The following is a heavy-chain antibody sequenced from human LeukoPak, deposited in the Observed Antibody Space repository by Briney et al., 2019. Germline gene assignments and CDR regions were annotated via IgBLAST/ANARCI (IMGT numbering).Heavy chain of an antibody. Sequence: SETLSLTCTVSGGSVSSGSYYWSWIRQPPGKGLEWIGYIYYSGSTNYNPSLKSRVTISVDTSKNQFSLKLTSVTAADTAVYYCARGGDSSGFYYYFDYWGQGTLVTVSS. CDR2: IYYSGST. CDR3: ARGGDSSGFYYYFDY. D-gene: IGHD3-22*01. V-gene: IGHV4-61*01. CDR1: GGSVSSGSYY. J-gene: IGHJ4*02.